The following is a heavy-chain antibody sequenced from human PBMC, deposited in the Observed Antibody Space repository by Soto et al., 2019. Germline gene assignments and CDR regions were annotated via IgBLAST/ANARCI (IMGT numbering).Heavy chain of an antibody. CDR2: INPNTGGT. CDR3: ARSRLAKHCYDINGFYNFYGMDV. Sequence: QVQLVQSGSEVKKPGASLKVSCKASGYTFSGYAVHWVRRAPGQGLEWMGRINPNTGGTNYAQKFQGRVTVTRDTSISTAYLELSSLKSDDTAVYFCARSRLAKHCYDINGFYNFYGMDVWGQGTTVTVSS. J-gene: IGHJ6*02. V-gene: IGHV1-2*06. D-gene: IGHD2-21*01. CDR1: GYTFSGYA.